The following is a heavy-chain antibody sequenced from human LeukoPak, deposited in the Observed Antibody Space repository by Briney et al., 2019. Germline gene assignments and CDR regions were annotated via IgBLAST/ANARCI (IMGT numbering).Heavy chain of an antibody. CDR3: ARAGGPGTVDY. J-gene: IGHJ4*02. V-gene: IGHV3-7*03. Sequence: GGSPRLSCEASGFTFSDYWMSWVRQAPGKGLEWVANINHDGRETYYVDSVKGRFTISRDNAKNSLFLQMNSLRVEDTAVYYCARAGGPGTVDYWGQGTLLTVSS. CDR1: GFTFSDYW. CDR2: INHDGRET. D-gene: IGHD1-26*01.